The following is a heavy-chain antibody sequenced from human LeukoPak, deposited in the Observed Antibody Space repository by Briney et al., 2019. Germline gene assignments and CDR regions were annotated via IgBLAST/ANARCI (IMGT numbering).Heavy chain of an antibody. D-gene: IGHD3-10*01. CDR1: GFIFSSYA. CDR2: ISGSGGNR. J-gene: IGHJ5*02. V-gene: IGHV3-23*01. CDR3: AKAHSTRDYYGSGAQFGA. Sequence: PGGSLRLSCAASGFIFSSYAMTWVRQAPGKGLECVSAISGSGGNRYYADSVKGRFTISRDNSKNTMYVQMNSLRAEDTAVYYCAKAHSTRDYYGSGAQFGAWGQGTLVIVSS.